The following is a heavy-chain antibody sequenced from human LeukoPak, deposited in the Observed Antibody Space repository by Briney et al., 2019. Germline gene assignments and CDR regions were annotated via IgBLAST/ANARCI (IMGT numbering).Heavy chain of an antibody. CDR3: ARLPDCGGDCYVFDY. D-gene: IGHD2-21*01. CDR1: GYTFTGYY. Sequence: ASVKVSCKASGYTFTGYYMHWVRQAPGQGLEWMGWINPNSGGTNYAQKFQGRVTMTRDTSISTAYMELSRLRSDDTAVYYCARLPDCGGDCYVFDYWGQGTLVTVSS. V-gene: IGHV1-2*02. J-gene: IGHJ4*02. CDR2: INPNSGGT.